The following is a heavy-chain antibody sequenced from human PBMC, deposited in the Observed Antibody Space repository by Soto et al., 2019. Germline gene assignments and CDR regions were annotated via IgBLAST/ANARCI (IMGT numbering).Heavy chain of an antibody. V-gene: IGHV4-39*01. D-gene: IGHD6-19*01. CDR2: IYYRGTT. CDR3: ARASVAVAGTDFDY. CDR1: GGSISSSADY. Sequence: QLLESGPGPVKPSETLSLTCAVSGGSISSSADYWGWIRQPPGKGLEWIGNIYYRGTTYYNPSLKSRVTISVDTSKNQFSLKVSSVTAADTAVYYCARASVAVAGTDFDYWGQGTLITVSS. J-gene: IGHJ4*02.